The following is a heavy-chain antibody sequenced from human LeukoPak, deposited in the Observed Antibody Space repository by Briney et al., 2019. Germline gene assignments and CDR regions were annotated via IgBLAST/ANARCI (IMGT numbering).Heavy chain of an antibody. CDR3: AATSMVRGGDAFDI. CDR2: IYYSGST. D-gene: IGHD3-10*01. CDR1: GGSISSSSYY. Sequence: SETLSLTCTVSGGSISSSSYYWGWIRQPPGKGLEWFGSIYYSGSTYYNPSLKSRVTISVDTSKNQFSLKLSSVTAADTAVYYCAATSMVRGGDAFDIWGQGTMVTVSS. V-gene: IGHV4-39*01. J-gene: IGHJ3*02.